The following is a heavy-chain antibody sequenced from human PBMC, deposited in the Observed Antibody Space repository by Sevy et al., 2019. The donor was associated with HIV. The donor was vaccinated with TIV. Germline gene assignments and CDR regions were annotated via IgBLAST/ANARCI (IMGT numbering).Heavy chain of an antibody. CDR2: IYPGDSVT. CDR3: ARYPIVVVPAAEYYFDY. D-gene: IGHD2-2*01. V-gene: IGHV5-51*01. J-gene: IGHJ4*02. Sequence: GGSLRLSCKGSGYTFSNYWIGWVRQMPGKGLEWMGVIYPGDSVTRYSPSFQGQVTMSADKSTSTAYLQWSSLKTSDTVIYYCARYPIVVVPAAEYYFDYWGQGTLVTVSS. CDR1: GYTFSNYW.